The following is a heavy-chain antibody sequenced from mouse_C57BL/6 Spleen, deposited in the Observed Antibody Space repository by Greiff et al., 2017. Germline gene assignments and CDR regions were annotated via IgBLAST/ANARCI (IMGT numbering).Heavy chain of an antibody. CDR2: INPNNGGT. CDR1: GYTFTDYY. J-gene: IGHJ4*01. D-gene: IGHD1-1*01. V-gene: IGHV1-26*01. Sequence: VQLQQSGPELVKPGASVKISCKASGYTFTDYYMNWVKQSHGQSLEWIGDINPNNGGTSYNQKFKGKATLTVDKSSSTAYMELRSLTSEDAAVYYCARVGADWGKGTSVTVSS. CDR3: ARVGAD.